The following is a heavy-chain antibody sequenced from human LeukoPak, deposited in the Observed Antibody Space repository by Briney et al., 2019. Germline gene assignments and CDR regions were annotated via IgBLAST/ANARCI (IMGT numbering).Heavy chain of an antibody. CDR1: GFTFSTYS. J-gene: IGHJ5*02. Sequence: GGSLRLSCAASGFTFSTYSMNWVRQAPGKGLEWVSYISSGSSTIYYADSVKGRFTISRDNAKNSLYLQMNSLRAEDTAVYYCARDGGTGVYSSWGQGTLVTVSS. D-gene: IGHD3/OR15-3a*01. CDR2: ISSGSSTI. CDR3: ARDGGTGVYSS. V-gene: IGHV3-48*01.